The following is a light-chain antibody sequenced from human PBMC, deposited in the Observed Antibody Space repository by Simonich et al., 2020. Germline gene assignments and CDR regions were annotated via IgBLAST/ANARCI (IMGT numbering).Light chain of an antibody. J-gene: IGLJ3*02. CDR1: SSDIGGYNY. CDR3: SSYTSSSFWV. CDR2: DVS. V-gene: IGLV2-14*03. Sequence: QSALTQPASVSGSPGQSITISCTGTSSDIGGYNYVSWYQHHPGKAPKLMIYDVSNRPAGVANRCSGSKSGNTASLTISGLQAEDEADYYCSSYTSSSFWVFGGGTKLTVL.